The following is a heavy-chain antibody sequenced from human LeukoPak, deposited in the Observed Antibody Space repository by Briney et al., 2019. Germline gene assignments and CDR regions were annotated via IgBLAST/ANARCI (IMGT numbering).Heavy chain of an antibody. V-gene: IGHV3-23*01. Sequence: GGSLRLSCAASGFTFSSYAMSWVRQAPGKGLEWVSAISGSDGSTYYADSVKGRFTISRDNSKNTLYLQMNSLRAEDTAVYYCAKDGRDTAMVTASDYWGQGTLVTVSS. CDR2: ISGSDGST. CDR1: GFTFSSYA. J-gene: IGHJ4*02. CDR3: AKDGRDTAMVTASDY. D-gene: IGHD5-18*01.